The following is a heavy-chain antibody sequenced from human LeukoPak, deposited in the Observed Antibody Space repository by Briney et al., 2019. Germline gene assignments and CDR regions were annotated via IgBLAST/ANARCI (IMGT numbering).Heavy chain of an antibody. CDR2: IYYSGST. CDR3: ARAVVTFGGVIVEFDY. V-gene: IGHV4-59*01. Sequence: SSETLSLTCTVSGGSISSYYWSWIRQPPGKGLEGIGYIYYSGSTNYNPSLKSRVTISVDTSKNQFSLKLSSVTAADTAVYYCARAVVTFGGVIVEFDYWGQGTLVTVSS. J-gene: IGHJ4*02. D-gene: IGHD3-16*02. CDR1: GGSISSYY.